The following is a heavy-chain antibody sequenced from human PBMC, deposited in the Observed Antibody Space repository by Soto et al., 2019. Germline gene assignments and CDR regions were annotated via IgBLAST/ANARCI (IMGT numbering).Heavy chain of an antibody. CDR2: IYYSGST. CDR3: ARLLIAAAGKEYSYYGLDV. CDR1: CGSISSSRNY. J-gene: IGHJ6*02. Sequence: LSLTRTFACGSISSSRNYWGWIRQPPGKGLDWIGSIYYSGSTYYNPSLKSLVTIYVDTSKNQFSLKLSSVTAADTTVYYCARLLIAAAGKEYSYYGLDVWRQGTTV. D-gene: IGHD6-13*01. V-gene: IGHV4-39*01.